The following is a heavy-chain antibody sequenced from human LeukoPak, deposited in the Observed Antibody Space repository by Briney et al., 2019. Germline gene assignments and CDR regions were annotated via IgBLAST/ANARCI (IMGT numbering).Heavy chain of an antibody. V-gene: IGHV4-61*02. CDR3: ARVRTYYYGSGSQARYMDV. CDR2: IYTSGST. J-gene: IGHJ6*03. Sequence: SETLSLTCAVSGGSISSSNWWNWVRQPAGKGLEWIGRIYTSGSTNYNPSLKSRVTISVDTSKNQFSLKLSSVTAADTAVYYCARVRTYYYGSGSQARYMDVWGKGTTVTISS. D-gene: IGHD3-10*01. CDR1: GGSISSSNW.